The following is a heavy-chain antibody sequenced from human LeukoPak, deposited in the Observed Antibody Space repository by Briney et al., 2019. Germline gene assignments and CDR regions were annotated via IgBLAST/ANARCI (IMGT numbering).Heavy chain of an antibody. V-gene: IGHV1-69*13. Sequence: ASVKVSCKASGGTFSSYAISWVRQAPGQGLEWMGGIIPIFGTANYAQKFQGRVTITADESTSTAYMELSSLRSEDTAVYYCASYSAGVDILTPSPFDAFDIWGQGTMVTVSS. CDR2: IIPIFGTA. J-gene: IGHJ3*02. CDR3: ASYSAGVDILTPSPFDAFDI. D-gene: IGHD3-9*01. CDR1: GGTFSSYA.